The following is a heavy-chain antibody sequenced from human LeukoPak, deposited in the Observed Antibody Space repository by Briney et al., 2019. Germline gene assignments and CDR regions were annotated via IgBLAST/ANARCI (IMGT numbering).Heavy chain of an antibody. Sequence: GGSLRLSCAASGFTFDDYGMSWVRQAPGKGLVWVSRINGDGSGTNYDDSVKGRFTISRDNAKNTLYLQMNSLRAEDTAVYYCARGGYTYGPATLGALDIWGPGTMVPVSS. J-gene: IGHJ3*02. V-gene: IGHV3-74*01. D-gene: IGHD5-18*01. CDR3: ARGGYTYGPATLGALDI. CDR2: INGDGSGT. CDR1: GFTFDDYG.